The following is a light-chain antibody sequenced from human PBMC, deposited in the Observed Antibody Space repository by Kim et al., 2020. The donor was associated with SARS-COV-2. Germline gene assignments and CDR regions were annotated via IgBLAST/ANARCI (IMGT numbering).Light chain of an antibody. J-gene: IGKJ1*01. V-gene: IGKV1-5*01. CDR2: DAS. CDR3: QQYTTYWT. Sequence: DIQMTQSPSTLSASVGDRVTITCRASQSISTYLAWYQQKPGKAPKLLIYDASSLESGVPSRFSGSGSGTEFTLTISGLQPDDFATYYCQQYTTYWTFGQGTKVDIK. CDR1: QSISTY.